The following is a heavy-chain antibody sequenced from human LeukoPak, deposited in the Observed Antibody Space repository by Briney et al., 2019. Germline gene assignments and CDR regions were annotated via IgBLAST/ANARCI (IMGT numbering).Heavy chain of an antibody. D-gene: IGHD3-10*01. CDR3: ARDLSASGTYFNHL. CDR2: IKQDGSEK. J-gene: IGHJ5*02. V-gene: IGHV3-7*01. CDR1: GFTFSSYW. Sequence: PGGSLRLSCAASGFTFSSYWMSWVRQAPGKGLEWVANIKQDGSEKYYVDSVKGRFTISRDNSKNTLYLQMNSLSSEDTAVYYCARDLSASGTYFNHLWGQGTLVTVSS.